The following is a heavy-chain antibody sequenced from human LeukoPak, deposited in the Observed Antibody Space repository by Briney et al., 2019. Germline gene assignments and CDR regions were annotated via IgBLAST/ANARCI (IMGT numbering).Heavy chain of an antibody. Sequence: GGSLRLSCAASGFTFNSYGMHWVRQAPGKGLEWVAFIRYDGSNKYYADSVKGRFTISRDNSKSTLYLQMNSLRAEDTAVYYCAKDRASSWWYFDLWGRGTLVTVSS. CDR1: GFTFNSYG. V-gene: IGHV3-30*02. J-gene: IGHJ2*01. D-gene: IGHD1-26*01. CDR2: IRYDGSNK. CDR3: AKDRASSWWYFDL.